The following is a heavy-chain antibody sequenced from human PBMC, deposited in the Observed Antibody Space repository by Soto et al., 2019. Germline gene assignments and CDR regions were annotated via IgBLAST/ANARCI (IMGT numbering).Heavy chain of an antibody. D-gene: IGHD4-4*01. J-gene: IGHJ4*02. CDR3: TSRNGGNFAY. Sequence: QVQLQESGPGVVKPSETLSLTCTVSGGSISSYYWSWIRQPPGKGLEWIGYIYYSGSTNYNPSLKNRVTISVDTSKNQLSLKLSSVTAADTAVHYCTSRNGGNFAYCGQGTLVTVS. CDR2: IYYSGST. V-gene: IGHV4-59*01. CDR1: GGSISSYY.